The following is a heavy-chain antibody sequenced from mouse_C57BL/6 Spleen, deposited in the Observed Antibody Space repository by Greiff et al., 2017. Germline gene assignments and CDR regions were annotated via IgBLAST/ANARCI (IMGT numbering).Heavy chain of an antibody. CDR2: IYPRSGNT. D-gene: IGHD4-1*01. CDR1: GYTFTSYG. V-gene: IGHV1-81*01. CDR3: ARSGLTGTWGYWYFGV. Sequence: QVQLQQSGAELARPGASVKLSCKASGYTFTSYGISWVKQRTGQGLEWIGEIYPRSGNTYYNEKFKGKATLTADKSSSTAYMELRSLTSEDSAVYFCARSGLTGTWGYWYFGVWGTGTTVTVSS. J-gene: IGHJ1*03.